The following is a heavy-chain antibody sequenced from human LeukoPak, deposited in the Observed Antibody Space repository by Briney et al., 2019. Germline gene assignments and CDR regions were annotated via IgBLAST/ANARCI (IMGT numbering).Heavy chain of an antibody. CDR1: GFTFSSYS. D-gene: IGHD4-23*01. J-gene: IGHJ4*02. V-gene: IGHV3-53*01. Sequence: GGSLRLSCAASGFTFSSYSMNWVRQAPGKGLEWVSLIYSGGTTYYADSVRGRFTISRDNSKNTLYLQMNSLRAEDTAVYYCARRAGGYSHPYDYWGQGILVTVSS. CDR2: IYSGGTT. CDR3: ARRAGGYSHPYDY.